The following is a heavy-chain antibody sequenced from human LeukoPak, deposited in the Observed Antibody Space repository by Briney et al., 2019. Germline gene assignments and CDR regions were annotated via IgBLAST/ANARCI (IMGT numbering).Heavy chain of an antibody. Sequence: SETLSLSCTVSGGSITNYYWSWIRQPPGKGLEWIGYIYYSGSTNYTPSLKSRVTISVDTSKNQFSLKLSSVTAADTAVYYCARGSTWETSYYYMDVWGKGTTVTVSS. CDR3: ARGSTWETSYYYMDV. CDR1: GGSITNYY. V-gene: IGHV4-59*01. CDR2: IYYSGST. J-gene: IGHJ6*03. D-gene: IGHD1-26*01.